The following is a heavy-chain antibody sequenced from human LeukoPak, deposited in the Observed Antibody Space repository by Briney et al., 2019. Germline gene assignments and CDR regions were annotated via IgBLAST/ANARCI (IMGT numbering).Heavy chain of an antibody. Sequence: GESLKISCKGSGYSFTNYWIGWVRQMPGKGLEWMGIIYPGDSDTRYSPSFQGQVTISADKSISTAYLQWSSLKASDTAIYYCTRRINRDDYDYWGQGTLVTVSS. J-gene: IGHJ4*02. CDR2: IYPGDSDT. CDR1: GYSFTNYW. V-gene: IGHV5-51*01. D-gene: IGHD5-24*01. CDR3: TRRINRDDYDY.